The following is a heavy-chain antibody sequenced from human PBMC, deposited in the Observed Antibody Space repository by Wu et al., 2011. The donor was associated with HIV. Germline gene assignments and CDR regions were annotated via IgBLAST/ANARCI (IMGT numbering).Heavy chain of an antibody. CDR3: ARQEVIAATGRYYYYYMDV. Sequence: VQLVQSGAEMRKPGESLKISCKASGYSFTNFWIGWVRQMPGKGLEWMGSIYPDDSDTRYSPSFQGQVTISADKSISTAYLQWSSLKASDTAMYYCARQEVIAATGRYYYYYMDVWGKGTTVTVSS. CDR2: IYPDDSDT. CDR1: GYSFTNFW. J-gene: IGHJ6*03. D-gene: IGHD6-13*01. V-gene: IGHV5-51*01.